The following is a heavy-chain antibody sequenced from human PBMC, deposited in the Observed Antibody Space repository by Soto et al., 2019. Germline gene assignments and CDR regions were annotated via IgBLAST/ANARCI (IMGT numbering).Heavy chain of an antibody. CDR1: GGSISSSSYY. Sequence: SETLSLTCTVSGGSISSSSYYWGWIRQPPGKGLEWIGSIYYSGSTYYNPSLKSRVTISVDTSKNQFSLKLSSVTAADTAVYYCARREEMATNSYYYYGMDVWGQGTTVTVSS. V-gene: IGHV4-39*01. CDR2: IYYSGST. J-gene: IGHJ6*02. CDR3: ARREEMATNSYYYYGMDV. D-gene: IGHD5-12*01.